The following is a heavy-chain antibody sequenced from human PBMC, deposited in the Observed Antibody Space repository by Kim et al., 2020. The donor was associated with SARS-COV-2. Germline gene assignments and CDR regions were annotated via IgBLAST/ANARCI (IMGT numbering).Heavy chain of an antibody. CDR3: TTDGRSWEPSSMGPRYFDY. V-gene: IGHV3-15*01. Sequence: GRFTISRDDSKNTLYLQMNSLKTEDTAVYYCTTDGRSWEPSSMGPRYFDYWGQGTLVTVSS. J-gene: IGHJ4*02. D-gene: IGHD1-26*01.